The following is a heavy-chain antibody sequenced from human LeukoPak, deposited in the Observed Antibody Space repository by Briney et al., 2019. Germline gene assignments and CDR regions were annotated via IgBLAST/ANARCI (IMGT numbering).Heavy chain of an antibody. Sequence: GGSLRLSCAASGFIFSSYWMTWVRQAPGKGLEPVANIKHDGSVKYYVDSVKGRFTISRDNAKDSLYLQMNSLRVEDTALYYCARVGYCSGGGCMGRDWFDPWGQGTLVTVSS. CDR1: GFIFSSYW. CDR3: ARVGYCSGGGCMGRDWFDP. J-gene: IGHJ5*02. V-gene: IGHV3-7*04. D-gene: IGHD2-15*01. CDR2: IKHDGSVK.